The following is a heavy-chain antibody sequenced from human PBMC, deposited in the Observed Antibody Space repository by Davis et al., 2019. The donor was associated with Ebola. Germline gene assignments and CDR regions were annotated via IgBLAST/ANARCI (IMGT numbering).Heavy chain of an antibody. J-gene: IGHJ3*02. CDR1: GLTFSDYY. V-gene: IGHV3-72*01. D-gene: IGHD5-18*01. CDR2: MRNKANSYTT. CDR3: ASASVETAFRAFDI. Sequence: PGGSLRLSCAASGLTFSDYYMDWVRQAPGKGLEWVGRMRNKANSYTTEYAASVKGRFTISRDDSNNSLYLQMNSLKTEDTAVYYCASASVETAFRAFDIWGQGTMVTASA.